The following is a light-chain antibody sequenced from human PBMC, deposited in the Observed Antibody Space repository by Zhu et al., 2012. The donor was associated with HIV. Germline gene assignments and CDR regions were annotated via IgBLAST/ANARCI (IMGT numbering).Light chain of an antibody. V-gene: IGKV1-39*01. CDR2: AAS. CDR1: QTINSY. CDR3: QQSYSTPRT. J-gene: IGKJ2*01. Sequence: DIQMTQSPSSLSASVGDKVTTTCRASQTINSYLNWYQQKPGKAPNLLIYAASSLQSGVPSRFSGSRSGPDFTLTISNLQPEDFATYFCQQSYSTPRTFGQGTKLEI.